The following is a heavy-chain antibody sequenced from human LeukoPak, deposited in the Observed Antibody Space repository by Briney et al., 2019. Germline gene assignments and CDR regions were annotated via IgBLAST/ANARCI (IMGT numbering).Heavy chain of an antibody. CDR1: GGSFSGYY. J-gene: IGHJ4*02. V-gene: IGHV4-34*01. Sequence: QPSETLSLTCAVYGGSFSGYYWSWIRQPPGKGLEWIGEINHSGSTNYNPSLKSRVTISVHTSKNQFSLKLTSVTAADTAVYYCASAGYSGSYRDYWGQGTLVTVSS. CDR3: ASAGYSGSYRDY. D-gene: IGHD1-26*01. CDR2: INHSGST.